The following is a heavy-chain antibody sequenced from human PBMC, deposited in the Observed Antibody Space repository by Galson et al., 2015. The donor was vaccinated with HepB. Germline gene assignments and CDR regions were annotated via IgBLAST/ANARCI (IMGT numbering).Heavy chain of an antibody. CDR1: GFTFSSYG. J-gene: IGHJ4*02. D-gene: IGHD3-10*01. V-gene: IGHV3-33*01. Sequence: SLRLSCAASGFTFSSYGMHWVRQAPGKGLEWVAVIWYDGSNKYYADSVKGRFTISRDNSKNTLYLQMNSLRAEDTAVYYCARDLRHGSGSFDYWGQGTLVTVSS. CDR3: ARDLRHGSGSFDY. CDR2: IWYDGSNK.